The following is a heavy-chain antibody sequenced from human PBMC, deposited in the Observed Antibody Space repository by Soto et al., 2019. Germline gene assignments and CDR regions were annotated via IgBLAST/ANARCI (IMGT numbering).Heavy chain of an antibody. CDR2: IYYSGST. CDR3: ARFRVDTAMIGEDYYYGMDV. Sequence: PSETLSLTCTVSGGSISSGGYYWSWIRQHPGKGLEWIGYIYYSGSTYYNPSLKSRVTISVDTSKNQFSLKLSSVTAADTAVYYCARFRVDTAMIGEDYYYGMDVWGQGTTVTVSS. D-gene: IGHD5-18*01. CDR1: GGSISSGGYY. J-gene: IGHJ6*02. V-gene: IGHV4-31*03.